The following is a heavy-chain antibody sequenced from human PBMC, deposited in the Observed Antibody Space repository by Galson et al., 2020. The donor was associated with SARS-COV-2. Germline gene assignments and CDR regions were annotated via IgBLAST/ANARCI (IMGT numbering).Heavy chain of an antibody. CDR2: IHYSGST. D-gene: IGHD6-19*01. CDR1: GGSISSSSYY. V-gene: IGHV4-39*01. CDR3: ARRVAVAGRGAFFDL. J-gene: IGHJ2*01. Sequence: SETLSLTCTVSGGSISSSSYYWGWTRQPPGKGLEWIGSIHYSGSTYYNPSLKSRVTISGDTSKHQFSLKLSSVTAADPAVYYCARRVAVAGRGAFFDLGGRGTLVTVSS.